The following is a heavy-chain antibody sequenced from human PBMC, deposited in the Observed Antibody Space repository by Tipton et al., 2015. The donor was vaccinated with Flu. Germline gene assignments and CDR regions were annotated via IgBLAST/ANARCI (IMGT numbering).Heavy chain of an antibody. V-gene: IGHV4-59*11. Sequence: TLSLTCTVSGGSISSHYWSWIRQPPGKGLEWIGYIYYSGSISYNPSLKSRVTISVDTSKNQFSLKLSSVTAADTAVYYCARGLGVVVAVAFDIWGPRDNDHRLF. CDR3: ARGLGVVVAVAFDI. D-gene: IGHD2-15*01. CDR1: GGSISSHY. J-gene: IGHJ3*02. CDR2: IYYSGSI.